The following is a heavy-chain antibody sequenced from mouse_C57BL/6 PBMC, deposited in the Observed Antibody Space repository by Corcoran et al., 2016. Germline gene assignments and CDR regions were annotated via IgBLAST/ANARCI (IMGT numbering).Heavy chain of an antibody. J-gene: IGHJ1*03. Sequence: EVQLQESGPGLVKPSQSLSLTCSVTGYSITSGYYWNWIRQFPGNKLEWMGYISYDGSNNYNPSLKNRISITRDTSKNQLFLKLNSVTTEDTATYYCARAPNWDQGYFDVWGTGTTVTVSS. D-gene: IGHD4-1*02. CDR2: ISYDGSN. V-gene: IGHV3-6*01. CDR1: GYSITSGYY. CDR3: ARAPNWDQGYFDV.